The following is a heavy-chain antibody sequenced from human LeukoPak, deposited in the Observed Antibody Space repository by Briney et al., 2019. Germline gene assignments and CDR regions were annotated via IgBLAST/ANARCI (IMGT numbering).Heavy chain of an antibody. Sequence: SETLSLTCAVSGGSISSSNWWSWVRQPPWKGLEWIGEIYHSGSTNYNPSLKSRVTISVDTSKNQFSLKLSSVTAADTAVYYCARDRIVVVPAAIVSYHYGMDVWGQGTTVTVSS. CDR3: ARDRIVVVPAAIVSYHYGMDV. D-gene: IGHD2-2*01. V-gene: IGHV4-4*02. J-gene: IGHJ6*02. CDR1: GGSISSSNW. CDR2: IYHSGST.